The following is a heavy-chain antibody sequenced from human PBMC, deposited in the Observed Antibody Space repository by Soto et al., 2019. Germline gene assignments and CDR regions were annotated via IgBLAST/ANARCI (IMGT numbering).Heavy chain of an antibody. CDR1: GGTFSSYA. D-gene: IGHD6-19*01. J-gene: IGHJ4*02. V-gene: IGHV1-69*13. CDR2: IIPIFGTA. CDR3: ARSIAVAGTFDY. Sequence: SVKVSCKASGGTFSSYAISWVRQAPGQGLEWMGGIIPIFGTANYAQKFQGRVTITADESTSTAYMELSSLRSEDTAVYYCARSIAVAGTFDYWGQGTLVTVSA.